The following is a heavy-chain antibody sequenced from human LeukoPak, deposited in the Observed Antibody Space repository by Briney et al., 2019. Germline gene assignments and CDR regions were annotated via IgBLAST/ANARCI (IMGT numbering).Heavy chain of an antibody. J-gene: IGHJ6*03. CDR2: IYTSGST. Sequence: SQTLSLTCTVSDGSISSGSYYWSWIRQPAGKGLEWIGRIYTSGSTNYNPSLKSRVTISVDTSKNQFSLKLSSVTAADTAFYYCASQGHHGKIVGTTLSYFYMDVWGKGTTVTVSS. V-gene: IGHV4-61*02. CDR3: ASQGHHGKIVGTTLSYFYMDV. D-gene: IGHD1-26*01. CDR1: DGSISSGSYY.